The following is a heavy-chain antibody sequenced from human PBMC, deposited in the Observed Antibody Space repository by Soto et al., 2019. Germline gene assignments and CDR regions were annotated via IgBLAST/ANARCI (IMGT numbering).Heavy chain of an antibody. CDR3: AKILTGGRYFDWLLPAFDY. CDR1: GFTSSSYA. J-gene: IGHJ4*02. D-gene: IGHD3-9*01. V-gene: IGHV3-23*01. Sequence: PGGSLRLSCAASGFTSSSYAMSWVRQAPGKGLEWVSAISGSGGSTYYADSVKGRFTISRDNSKNTLYLQMNSLRAEDTAVYYCAKILTGGRYFDWLLPAFDYWGQGTLVTVSS. CDR2: ISGSGGST.